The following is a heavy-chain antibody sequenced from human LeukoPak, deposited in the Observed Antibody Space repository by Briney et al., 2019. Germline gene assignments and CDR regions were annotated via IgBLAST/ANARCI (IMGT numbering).Heavy chain of an antibody. CDR3: ARSGPRGYSYGYDY. CDR2: ISWNSGSI. J-gene: IGHJ4*02. V-gene: IGHV3-9*01. CDR1: GFTFDDYA. D-gene: IGHD5-18*01. Sequence: PGGSLRLSCAASGFTFDDYAMHRVRQAPGKGLEWVSGISWNSGSIGYADSVKGRFTISRDNAKNSLYLQMNSLRAEDTAVYYCARSGPRGYSYGYDYWGQGTLVTVSS.